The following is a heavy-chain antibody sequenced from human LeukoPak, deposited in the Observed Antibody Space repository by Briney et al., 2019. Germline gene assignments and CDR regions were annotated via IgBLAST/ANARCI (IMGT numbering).Heavy chain of an antibody. J-gene: IGHJ5*02. CDR3: ARDRHYNWFDP. CDR2: IYYSGST. Sequence: SETLSLTCTVSGGSISSYYWSWIRQPPGKGLEWIGYIYYSGSTTYNPSLKSRVTISVDTSKNQFSLILSSVTAADTAVYYCARDRHYNWFDPWGQGTLVTVSS. CDR1: GGSISSYY. V-gene: IGHV4-59*01.